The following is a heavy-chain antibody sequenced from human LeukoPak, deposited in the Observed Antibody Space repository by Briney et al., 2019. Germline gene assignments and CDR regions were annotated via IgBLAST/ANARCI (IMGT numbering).Heavy chain of an antibody. V-gene: IGHV1-46*01. D-gene: IGHD4-17*01. J-gene: IGHJ5*02. Sequence: ASVKVSCKASGYTFTSYYMHWVRQAPGQGLEWTGIINPNGGSTSYAQKFQGRVTMTRDTSTSTVYMELSSLRSEDTAVYYCARAMTTNGWFDPWGQGTLVTVSS. CDR1: GYTFTSYY. CDR2: INPNGGST. CDR3: ARAMTTNGWFDP.